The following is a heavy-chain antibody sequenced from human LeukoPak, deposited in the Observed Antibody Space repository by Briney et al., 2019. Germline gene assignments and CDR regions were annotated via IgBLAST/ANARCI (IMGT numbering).Heavy chain of an antibody. Sequence: ASVKVSCKVSGYTLTELSMHWVRQAPGKGLEWMGGFDPEDGETIYAQKFQDRVTMTEDTSTDTAYMELSSLRSEDTAVYYCANLSPDYYDSSGYGMDVWGQGTTVTVSS. CDR1: GYTLTELS. V-gene: IGHV1-24*01. J-gene: IGHJ6*02. CDR2: FDPEDGET. D-gene: IGHD3-22*01. CDR3: ANLSPDYYDSSGYGMDV.